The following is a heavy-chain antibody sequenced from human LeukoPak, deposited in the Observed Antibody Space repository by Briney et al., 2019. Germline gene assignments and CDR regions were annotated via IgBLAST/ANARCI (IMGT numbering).Heavy chain of an antibody. V-gene: IGHV3-7*05. Sequence: GWSLRLSCAAAGFTFSSHWMSWVRQAPGKGLELVANIKADGSERYSMDSEKGRFTISRENTKNSLYLQMNSLRDEDTAIYYCARDWSAYRAVSNDYWGQGTLVTVSS. CDR3: ARDWSAYRAVSNDY. CDR2: IKADGSER. CDR1: GFTFSSHW. D-gene: IGHD1-26*01. J-gene: IGHJ4*02.